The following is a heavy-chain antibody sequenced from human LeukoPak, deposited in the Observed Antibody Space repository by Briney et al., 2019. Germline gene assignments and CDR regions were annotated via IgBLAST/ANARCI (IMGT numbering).Heavy chain of an antibody. J-gene: IGHJ6*03. CDR2: IIPIFGTA. V-gene: IGHV1-69*05. D-gene: IGHD3-22*01. CDR1: GGTFSSYA. Sequence: ASVKVSCKASGGTFSSYAISWVRQAPGQGLEWMGGIIPIFGTANYAQKFQGRVTITTDESTSTAYMELSSLRSEDTAVYYCARAPHVDRSGQAYYYYMDVWGKGTTVTVSS. CDR3: ARAPHVDRSGQAYYYYMDV.